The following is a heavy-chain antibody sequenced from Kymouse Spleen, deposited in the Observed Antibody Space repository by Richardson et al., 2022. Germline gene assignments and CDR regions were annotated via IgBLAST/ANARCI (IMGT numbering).Heavy chain of an antibody. J-gene: IGHJ6*02. CDR2: ISYDGSNK. D-gene: IGHD2-2*02. V-gene: IGHV3-30*18. CDR1: GFTFSSYG. CDR3: AKDRDIVVVPAAPMDV. Sequence: QVQLVESGGGVVQPGRSLRLSCAASGFTFSSYGMHWVRQAPGKGLEWVAVISYDGSNKYYADSVKGRFTISRDNSKNTLYLQMNSLRAEDTAVYYCAKDRDIVVVPAAPMDVWGQGTTVTVSS.